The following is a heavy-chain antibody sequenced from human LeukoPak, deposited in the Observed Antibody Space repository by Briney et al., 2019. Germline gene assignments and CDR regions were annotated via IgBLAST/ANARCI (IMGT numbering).Heavy chain of an antibody. V-gene: IGHV4-39*01. CDR2: IYYSGST. D-gene: IGHD1-7*01. Sequence: SETLSLTCTVSGGSISSSSYYWGWIRQPPGKGLEWIGSIYYSGSTYYNPSLKSRVTISVDTSKNQFSLKLSPVTAADTAVYYCARPKLELTNENWFDPWGQGTLVTVSS. J-gene: IGHJ5*02. CDR1: GGSISSSSYY. CDR3: ARPKLELTNENWFDP.